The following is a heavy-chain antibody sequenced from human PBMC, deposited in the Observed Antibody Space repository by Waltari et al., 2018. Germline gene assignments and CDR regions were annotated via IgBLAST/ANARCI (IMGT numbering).Heavy chain of an antibody. CDR2: IYYSGST. J-gene: IGHJ4*02. Sequence: QVQLQESGPGLVKPSETLSLTCTVSGGSISSYYWSWIRQHPGKGLEWSGYIYYSGSTNYNPSLKSRVTISVDTSKNQFSLKLSSVTAADTAVYYCASTYYYDSSGYYPFFDYWGQGTLVTVSS. CDR1: GGSISSYY. D-gene: IGHD3-22*01. CDR3: ASTYYYDSSGYYPFFDY. V-gene: IGHV4-59*01.